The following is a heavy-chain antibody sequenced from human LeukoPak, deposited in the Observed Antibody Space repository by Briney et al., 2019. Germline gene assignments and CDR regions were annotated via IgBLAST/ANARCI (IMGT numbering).Heavy chain of an antibody. Sequence: GGSLRLSCAASGFTFSSYAMHWVRQAPGKGLEWVSSISSSSSYIYYADSVKGRFTISRDNAKNSLYLQMNSLRSEDTAVYYCARDRGPAYYYDSSGHGAFDIWGQGTMVTVSS. V-gene: IGHV3-21*04. D-gene: IGHD3-22*01. J-gene: IGHJ3*02. CDR3: ARDRGPAYYYDSSGHGAFDI. CDR2: ISSSSSYI. CDR1: GFTFSSYA.